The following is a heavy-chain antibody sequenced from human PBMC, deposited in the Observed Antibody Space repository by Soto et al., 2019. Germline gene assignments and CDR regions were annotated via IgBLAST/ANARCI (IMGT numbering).Heavy chain of an antibody. CDR3: ARDRQHYYGMDV. J-gene: IGHJ6*02. CDR2: IYYSGSI. D-gene: IGHD6-13*01. Sequence: SETLSLTCTVSGGSISTYYWGWIRQPPGKGLEWIGYIYYSGSINYNPSLRSRVTISVDTSKNQFSLKLSSVTAADTAVYYCARDRQHYYGMDVWGQGTTVTVSS. CDR1: GGSISTYY. V-gene: IGHV4-59*01.